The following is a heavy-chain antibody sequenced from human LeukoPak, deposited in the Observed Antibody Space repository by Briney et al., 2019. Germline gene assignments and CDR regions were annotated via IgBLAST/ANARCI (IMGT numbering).Heavy chain of an antibody. Sequence: GGSLRLSCAASGFTFSSYAMSWVRQAPGKGLEWVSAISGSGGSTYYADSVKGRFTISRDNSKNTLYLQMNSLRAEDTAVYYCVKSKLSWVDYFDYWGQGTLVTVSS. J-gene: IGHJ4*02. CDR2: ISGSGGST. D-gene: IGHD2/OR15-2a*01. CDR1: GFTFSSYA. V-gene: IGHV3-23*01. CDR3: VKSKLSWVDYFDY.